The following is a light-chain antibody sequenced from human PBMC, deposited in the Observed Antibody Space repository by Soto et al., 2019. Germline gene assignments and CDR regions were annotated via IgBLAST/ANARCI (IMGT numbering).Light chain of an antibody. J-gene: IGKJ5*01. CDR2: DAS. CDR3: QKRSNWPFT. CDR1: QSFSSY. Sequence: EIVLAQSSATICFSPGAGPTLSGRASQSFSSYLAWYQQKPGQAPRLLIYDASNRATGIPASFSGSGSGTDFTLTISSLEPEDFAVYYCQKRSNWPFTFGQGQQLEIK. V-gene: IGKV3-11*01.